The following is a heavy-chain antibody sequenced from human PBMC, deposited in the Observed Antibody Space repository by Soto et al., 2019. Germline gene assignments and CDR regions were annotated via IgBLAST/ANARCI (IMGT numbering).Heavy chain of an antibody. CDR2: ISAYNGNT. V-gene: IGHV1-18*04. J-gene: IGHJ4*02. CDR3: ARGEVYGEYVYNFDD. D-gene: IGHD4-17*01. CDR1: GYTFTSYG. Sequence: ASVKVSCKASGYTFTSYGISWVRQAPGQGLEWMGWISAYNGNTNYAQKLQGRVTMTTDTSTSTAYTELRSLRSDDTAVYYCARGEVYGEYVYNFDDWGQGTLVTVSS.